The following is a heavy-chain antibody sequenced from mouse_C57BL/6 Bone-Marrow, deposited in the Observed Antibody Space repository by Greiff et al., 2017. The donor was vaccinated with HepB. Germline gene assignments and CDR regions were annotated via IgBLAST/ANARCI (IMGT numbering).Heavy chain of an antibody. J-gene: IGHJ2*01. D-gene: IGHD1-1*01. V-gene: IGHV1-81*01. Sequence: QVHVKQSGAELARPGASVKLSCKASGYTFTSYGISWVKQRTGQGLEWIGEIYPRSGNTYYNEKFKGKATLTADKSSSTAYMELRSLTSEDSAVYFCASGSSYPLDYWGQGTTLTVSS. CDR1: GYTFTSYG. CDR2: IYPRSGNT. CDR3: ASGSSYPLDY.